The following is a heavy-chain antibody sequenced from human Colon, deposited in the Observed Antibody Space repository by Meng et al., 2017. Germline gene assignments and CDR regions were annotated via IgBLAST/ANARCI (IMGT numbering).Heavy chain of an antibody. CDR3: ARARGVSSGSLEY. CDR1: GYTFTGYY. Sequence: ASLKVSCKASGYTFTGYYIHWVRQAPGQGLEGLGMINPRDGNAHFAQKFQARVTMTRDTSTSTVYMEMSGVTSDDAAVYYCARARGVSSGSLEYWGQGTLVTVSS. V-gene: IGHV1-46*01. J-gene: IGHJ4*02. CDR2: INPRDGNA. D-gene: IGHD3-22*01.